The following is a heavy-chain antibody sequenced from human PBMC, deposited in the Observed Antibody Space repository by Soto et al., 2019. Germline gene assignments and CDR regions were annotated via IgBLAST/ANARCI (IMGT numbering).Heavy chain of an antibody. CDR2: INPNSGGT. CDR1: GYTFTGYY. D-gene: IGHD4-17*01. V-gene: IGHV1-2*04. CDR3: ARASMTTVTRDYYYYGMDV. J-gene: IGHJ6*02. Sequence: SSVKVSCKASGYTFTGYYMHWVRQAPGQGLEWMGWINPNSGGTNYAQKFQGWVTMTRDTSISTAYMELSRLRSDDTAVYYCARASMTTVTRDYYYYGMDVWGQGTTVTASS.